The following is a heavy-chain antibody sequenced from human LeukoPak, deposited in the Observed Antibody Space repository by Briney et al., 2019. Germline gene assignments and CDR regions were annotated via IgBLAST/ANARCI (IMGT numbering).Heavy chain of an antibody. J-gene: IGHJ6*03. Sequence: GGPLTLSCAASGFTFNDYYMSWMRRAPGKGVEWVSYFSCSGSNIYYADSVKGRFTNSRDNAKNSLYLQMNSLRPEDTALYYCAKDSEGETYFYDYMVVWGKGTTVTVSS. CDR3: AKDSEGETYFYDYMVV. CDR1: GFTFNDYY. D-gene: IGHD1-26*01. CDR2: FSCSGSNI. V-gene: IGHV3-11*01.